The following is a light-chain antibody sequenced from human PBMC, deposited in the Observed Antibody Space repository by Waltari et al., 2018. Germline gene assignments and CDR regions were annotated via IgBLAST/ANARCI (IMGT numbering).Light chain of an antibody. CDR3: GTWDNSLSAL. J-gene: IGLJ3*02. CDR1: SSNIGNNY. Sequence: QSVLTQPPSVSAAPGQTVTIFCSGSSSNIGNNYVSWYQQLPGTAPKLLIYENDRRPSGIPDRFSGSKSGTSATLDITGLQTGDEADYYCGTWDNSLSALFGGGTKLTVL. CDR2: END. V-gene: IGLV1-51*01.